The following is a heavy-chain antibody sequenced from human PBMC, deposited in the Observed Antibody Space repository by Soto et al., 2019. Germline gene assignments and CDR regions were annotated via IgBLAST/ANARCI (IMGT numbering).Heavy chain of an antibody. D-gene: IGHD6-19*01. CDR3: AKDIAASGWYSLDY. J-gene: IGHJ4*02. CDR1: GFTFDDYT. CDR2: ISWDGGST. V-gene: IGHV3-43*01. Sequence: EVQLVESGGVVVQPGGSLRLSCAASGFTFDDYTMHWVRQAPGKGLEWVSLISWDGGSTYYADSVKGRFTISRDNSKNSQYLRMNRLRTEDTAMYYCAKDIAASGWYSLDYWGQGTLVTVSS.